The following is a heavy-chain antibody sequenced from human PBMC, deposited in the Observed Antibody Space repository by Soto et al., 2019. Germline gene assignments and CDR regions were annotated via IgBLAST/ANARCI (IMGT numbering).Heavy chain of an antibody. CDR2: INSDGSST. V-gene: IGHV3-74*01. D-gene: IGHD2-8*02. CDR3: ARVVLGYWYFDL. Sequence: GGSLRLSCAASGFTFSSYWMHWVRQAPGKGLVWVSRINSDGSSTSYADSVKGRFTISRDNAKNTLYLQMNSLRAEDTAVYYCARVVLGYWYFDLWGRGTLVTVSS. CDR1: GFTFSSYW. J-gene: IGHJ2*01.